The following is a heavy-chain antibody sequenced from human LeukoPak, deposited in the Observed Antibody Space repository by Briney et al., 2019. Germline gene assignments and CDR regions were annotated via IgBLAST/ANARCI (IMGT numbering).Heavy chain of an antibody. Sequence: GASVKVSCKASGGTFSSYAISWVRQAPGQGLEWMGGTIPIFGTANYAQKFQGRVTITADESTSTAYMELSSLRSEDTAVYYCARGPCSSTSCYTGAFDIWGQGTMVTVSS. V-gene: IGHV1-69*13. CDR3: ARGPCSSTSCYTGAFDI. CDR1: GGTFSSYA. D-gene: IGHD2-2*02. J-gene: IGHJ3*02. CDR2: TIPIFGTA.